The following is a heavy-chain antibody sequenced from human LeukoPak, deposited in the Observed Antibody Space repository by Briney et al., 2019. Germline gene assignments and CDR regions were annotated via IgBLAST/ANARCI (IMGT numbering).Heavy chain of an antibody. CDR3: ARVGYYYGSGSYGLDP. Sequence: SETLSLTCTVSGGSISSYYWSWIRQLPGKGLEWIGYIYYSRSTNYNPSLKSRVTISVDTSKNQFSLKLSSVTAADTAVYYCARVGYYYGSGSYGLDPWGQGTLVTVSS. CDR2: IYYSRST. CDR1: GGSISSYY. J-gene: IGHJ5*02. V-gene: IGHV4-59*01. D-gene: IGHD3-10*01.